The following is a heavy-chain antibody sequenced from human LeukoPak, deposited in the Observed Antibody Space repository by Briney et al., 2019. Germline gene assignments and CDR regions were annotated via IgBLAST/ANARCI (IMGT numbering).Heavy chain of an antibody. D-gene: IGHD6-19*01. Sequence: ASVKVSFKASGYTFTSYGISWVRQAPGQGLEWMGWISAYSGDTNYAQKYQGRVTMTTDTSTTTAYMELRSLRSDDTAVYYCARPVVAGNFDYWGQGTLVTVSS. CDR3: ARPVVAGNFDY. J-gene: IGHJ4*02. CDR1: GYTFTSYG. V-gene: IGHV1-18*01. CDR2: ISAYSGDT.